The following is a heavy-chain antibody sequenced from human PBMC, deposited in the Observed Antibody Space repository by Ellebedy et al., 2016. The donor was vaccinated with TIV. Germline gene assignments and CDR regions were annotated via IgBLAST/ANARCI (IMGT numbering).Heavy chain of an antibody. CDR2: IYPYNGDT. J-gene: IGHJ4*02. V-gene: IGHV1-2*02. D-gene: IGHD6-13*01. Sequence: ASVQVSCKASGYTFTAYHIHWVRQAPGQGLEWMGWIYPYNGDTNYAQKFQGRVNMTRDTSISTGYMELSGLKADDTAVYYCAALPYISTSSAYWGQGTLVTVSS. CDR3: AALPYISTSSAY. CDR1: GYTFTAYH.